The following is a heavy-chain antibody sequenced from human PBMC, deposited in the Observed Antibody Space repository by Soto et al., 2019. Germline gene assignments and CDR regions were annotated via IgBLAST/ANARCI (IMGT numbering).Heavy chain of an antibody. CDR1: GFTFSSYA. CDR2: ISGSGGST. V-gene: IGHV3-23*01. J-gene: IGHJ3*02. D-gene: IGHD3-22*01. CDR3: AKKPSSGYFTYAFDI. Sequence: GGSLRLSCAASGFTFSSYAMSWVRQAPGKGLEWVSAISGSGGSTYYADSVKGRFAISRDNSKNTLYLQMNSLRAEDTAVYYCAKKPSSGYFTYAFDIWGQGTMVTVSS.